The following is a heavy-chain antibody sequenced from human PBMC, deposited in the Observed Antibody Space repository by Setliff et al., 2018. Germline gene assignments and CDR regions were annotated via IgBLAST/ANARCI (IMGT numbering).Heavy chain of an antibody. Sequence: ASVKVSCKASGYSFTSFGITWVRQAPGQGLEWMGWVSTYNGDTNYAQKFRGRVTMTTDISTSTVYMELRTLRSDDTAVYYCARRPIALAGYRKGAFDIWGQGTMVT. CDR1: GYSFTSFG. D-gene: IGHD6-19*01. CDR3: ARRPIALAGYRKGAFDI. J-gene: IGHJ3*02. V-gene: IGHV1-18*01. CDR2: VSTYNGDT.